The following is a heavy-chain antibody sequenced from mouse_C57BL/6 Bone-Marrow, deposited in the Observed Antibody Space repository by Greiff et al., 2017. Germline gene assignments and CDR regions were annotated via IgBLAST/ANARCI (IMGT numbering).Heavy chain of an antibody. Sequence: QVQLQQPGAELVMPGASVKLSCKASGYTFTSYWMPWVKQRPGQGLEWIGEIDPSDSYTNYTQKFKGKSTLTVDKSSSTAYMQLSSLTSEDSAVYYCAREGMLSAWFAYWGQGTLVTVSA. CDR2: IDPSDSYT. D-gene: IGHD3-2*02. J-gene: IGHJ3*01. CDR3: AREGMLSAWFAY. V-gene: IGHV1-69*01. CDR1: GYTFTSYW.